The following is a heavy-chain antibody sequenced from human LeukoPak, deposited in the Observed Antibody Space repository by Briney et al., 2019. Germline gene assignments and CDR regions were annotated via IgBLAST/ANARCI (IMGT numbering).Heavy chain of an antibody. CDR3: ARWGGSYYADDEGYFDY. J-gene: IGHJ4*02. V-gene: IGHV3-7*01. CDR1: GFTFSSYW. D-gene: IGHD1-26*01. CDR2: IDQDGSEK. Sequence: GGSLRLSCAASGFTFSSYWMSWVRQVPGKGLEWVANIDQDGSEKYYVDSVKGRFTISRDNAKNSLYLQMNSLRAEDTAVYYCARWGGSYYADDEGYFDYWGQGTLVTVSS.